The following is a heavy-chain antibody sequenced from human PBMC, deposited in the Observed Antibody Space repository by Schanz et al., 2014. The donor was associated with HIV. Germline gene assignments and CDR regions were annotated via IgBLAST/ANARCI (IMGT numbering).Heavy chain of an antibody. Sequence: EVQLVESGGGMVQPGRSLRLSCAASGFTFDDYAMHWVRQAPGKGLEWVSAISSGNRYIYYADSVKGRFTISRDNAKNSLYLQMNRLRAEDTAVYYCARLYYDSWGGKDEYYFDYWGQGTLVTVSS. CDR2: ISSGNRYI. J-gene: IGHJ4*02. D-gene: IGHD3-3*01. CDR3: ARLYYDSWGGKDEYYFDY. CDR1: GFTFDDYA. V-gene: IGHV3-21*02.